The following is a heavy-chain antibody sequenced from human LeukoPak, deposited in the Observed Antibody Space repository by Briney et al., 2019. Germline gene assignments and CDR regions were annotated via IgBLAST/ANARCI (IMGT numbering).Heavy chain of an antibody. CDR1: GFTFSNYA. D-gene: IGHD2-2*01. CDR3: AKDALRLCSSTSCYL. Sequence: GGSLRLSCAASGFTFSNYAMTWVRQAPGRGLEWASSISTSGESTYYADSVKGRFTISRDNSKNTLYLHMNSLRAEDTAIYYCAKDALRLCSSTSCYLWGPGTLVTVSS. CDR2: ISTSGEST. J-gene: IGHJ4*02. V-gene: IGHV3-23*01.